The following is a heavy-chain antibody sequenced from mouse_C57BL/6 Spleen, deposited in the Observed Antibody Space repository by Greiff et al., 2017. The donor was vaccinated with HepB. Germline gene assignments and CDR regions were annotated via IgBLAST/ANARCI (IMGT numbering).Heavy chain of an antibody. CDR3: ARGITTVVETLFDY. V-gene: IGHV1-39*01. D-gene: IGHD1-1*01. Sequence: VQLKESGPELVKPGASVKISCKASGYSFTDYNMNWVKQSNGKSLEWIGVINPNYGTTSYNQKFKGKATLTVDQSSSTAYMQLNSLTSEDSAVYYCARGITTVVETLFDYWGQGTTLTVSS. J-gene: IGHJ2*01. CDR2: INPNYGTT. CDR1: GYSFTDYN.